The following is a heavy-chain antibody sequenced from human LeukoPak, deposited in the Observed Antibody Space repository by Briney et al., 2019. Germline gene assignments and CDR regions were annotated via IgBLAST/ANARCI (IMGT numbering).Heavy chain of an antibody. J-gene: IGHJ4*02. CDR1: GYSLTELS. V-gene: IGHV1-24*01. Sequence: VASVKVSCEVSGYSLTELSLHWVRQAPGEGLEWMGNFDPEDGETIYAQKFQGRVTMSEDASTQTAYMELSSLRSEDRAVYYCATGRGFFDFWGQGTLVTVSS. CDR3: ATGRGFFDF. CDR2: FDPEDGET.